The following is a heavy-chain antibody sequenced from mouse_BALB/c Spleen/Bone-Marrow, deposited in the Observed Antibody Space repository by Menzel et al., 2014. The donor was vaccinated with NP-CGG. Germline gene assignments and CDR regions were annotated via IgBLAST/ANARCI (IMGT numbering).Heavy chain of an antibody. V-gene: IGHV7-3*02. Sequence: EVHLVESGGGLVQPGGSLRLSCATSGFTFTDYYMNWVRQPPGKALEWLGFIRNKANGYTTEYSASVKGRFTISRDNSQTILYLQMNTLRAEDSATYHCARDNWDRAMDYWGQGTSVTVSS. J-gene: IGHJ4*01. CDR1: GFTFTDYY. CDR3: ARDNWDRAMDY. D-gene: IGHD4-1*01. CDR2: IRNKANGYTT.